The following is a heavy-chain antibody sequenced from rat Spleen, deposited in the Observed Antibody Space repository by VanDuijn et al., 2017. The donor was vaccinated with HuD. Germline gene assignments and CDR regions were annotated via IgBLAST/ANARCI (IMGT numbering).Heavy chain of an antibody. CDR2: ISTGGHNT. D-gene: IGHD1-6*01. J-gene: IGHJ4*01. CDR1: RFTFSNYY. Sequence: EVQLVESGGGLVQPGRSIKLSCAASRFTFSNYYMAWVRQAPTTGLEWVASISTGGHNTYYPDSVKGRFTISRDNAESTLFLQMDSLRSEDTATYYCTRAMYTTDYYFAKGYYVMDAWGQGASVTVSS. CDR3: TRAMYTTDYYFAKGYYVMDA. V-gene: IGHV5-25*01.